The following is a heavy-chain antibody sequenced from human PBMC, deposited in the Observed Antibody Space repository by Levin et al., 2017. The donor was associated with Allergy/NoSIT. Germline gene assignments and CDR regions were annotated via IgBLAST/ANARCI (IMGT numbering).Heavy chain of an antibody. J-gene: IGHJ5*02. CDR2: ISDSGGTI. CDR3: TQEAVMTGYPHWVDP. D-gene: IGHD3-9*01. V-gene: IGHV3-23*01. Sequence: GGSLRLSCGASGFIFSTYAMTWVRQAPGKGPEWVSSISDSGGTIYSADSVKGRFTISRDNSKNARYLKMRSLRGEDTAVYYCTQEAVMTGYPHWVDPWGQGTLVTVSS. CDR1: GFIFSTYA.